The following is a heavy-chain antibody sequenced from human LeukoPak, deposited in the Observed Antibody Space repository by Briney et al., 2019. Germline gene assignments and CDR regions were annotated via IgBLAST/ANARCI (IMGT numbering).Heavy chain of an antibody. J-gene: IGHJ5*02. V-gene: IGHV4-39*01. Sequence: MPSETLSLTCTVSGGSISSSSYYWGWIRQPPGKGLEWIGSIYYSGSTYYNPSLKSRVTISVDTSKNQFSLKLSSVTAADTAVYYCARRWVVVVPAAMLSSWFDPWGQGTLVTVSS. CDR2: IYYSGST. D-gene: IGHD2-2*01. CDR3: ARRWVVVVPAAMLSSWFDP. CDR1: GGSISSSSYY.